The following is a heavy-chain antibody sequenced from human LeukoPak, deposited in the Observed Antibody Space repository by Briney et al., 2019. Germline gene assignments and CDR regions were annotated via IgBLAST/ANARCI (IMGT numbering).Heavy chain of an antibody. J-gene: IGHJ1*01. D-gene: IGHD3-22*01. CDR3: ARAPSESGGYYPEYFRH. Sequence: GGSLRLSCAASGFTFSTYWMHWVRQAPGKGLVWVSRIKSDGSTNYADSVKGRFTISRDNAKNTVSLQMNSLRAEDTGVYYCARAPSESGGYYPEYFRHWGQGTLVTVSS. V-gene: IGHV3-74*01. CDR2: IKSDGST. CDR1: GFTFSTYW.